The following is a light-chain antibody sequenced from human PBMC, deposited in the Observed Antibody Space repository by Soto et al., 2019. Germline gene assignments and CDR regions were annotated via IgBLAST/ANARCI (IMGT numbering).Light chain of an antibody. CDR1: QTISNNY. CDR2: AVS. CDR3: QQHSNSPWT. Sequence: EIVLTQSPGTLTLSPGESAALSCRASQTISNNYLVWYRQKPGQAPRLLIYAVSSRAAGIPDRFSGSGSGTDFALTNARLEPEDSAVYYCQQHSNSPWTFGQGTRVEI. V-gene: IGKV3-20*01. J-gene: IGKJ1*01.